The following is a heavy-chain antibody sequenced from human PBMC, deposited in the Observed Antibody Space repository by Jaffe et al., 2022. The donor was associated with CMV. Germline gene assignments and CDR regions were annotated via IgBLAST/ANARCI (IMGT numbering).Heavy chain of an antibody. CDR3: ARDGVGATMDYYYGMDV. D-gene: IGHD1-26*01. V-gene: IGHV1-2*02. CDR1: GYTFTGYY. CDR2: INPNSGGT. Sequence: QVQLVQSGAEVKKPGASVKVSCKASGYTFTGYYMHWVRQAPGQGLEWMGWINPNSGGTNYAQKFQGRVTMTRDTSISTAYMELSRLRSDDTAVYYCARDGVGATMDYYYGMDVWGQGTTVTVSS. J-gene: IGHJ6*02.